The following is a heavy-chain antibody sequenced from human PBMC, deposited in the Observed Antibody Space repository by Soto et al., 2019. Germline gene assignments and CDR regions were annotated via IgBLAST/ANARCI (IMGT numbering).Heavy chain of an antibody. Sequence: QVQLVQSGAEVKKPGSSVKVSCKASGGTFSRYSITWVRQAPGHGLEWIGRIIPIFGIASYAQKFQGRVPINADESTSTAYMELSSLRSDDTAVYYCAREDRDRETGLVPAAIDGMDVWGQGTTVTVSS. CDR1: GGTFSRYS. CDR2: IIPIFGIA. V-gene: IGHV1-69*08. J-gene: IGHJ6*02. CDR3: AREDRDRETGLVPAAIDGMDV. D-gene: IGHD2-2*01.